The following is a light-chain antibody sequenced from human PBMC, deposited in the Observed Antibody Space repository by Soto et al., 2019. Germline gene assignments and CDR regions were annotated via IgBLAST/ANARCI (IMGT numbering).Light chain of an antibody. Sequence: EIVLTQSPGTLSLSPGERATLSCRASQSVSSSYLAWYQQKPGQAPRLLIYGASSRATGIPDRFSGSGYGTDFTLTISRLEPEDFAVYYCQQYGSXPPTFGQGTKVDIK. CDR3: QQYGSXPPT. V-gene: IGKV3-20*01. CDR1: QSVSSSY. CDR2: GAS. J-gene: IGKJ1*01.